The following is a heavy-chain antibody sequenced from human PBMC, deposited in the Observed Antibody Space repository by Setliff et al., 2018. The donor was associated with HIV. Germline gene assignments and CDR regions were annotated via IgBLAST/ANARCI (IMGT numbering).Heavy chain of an antibody. CDR1: GGSFSGYY. V-gene: IGHV4-34*09. CDR2: INHSGST. Sequence: NPSETLSLTCAVYGGSFSGYYWSWIRQPPGKGLEWIGEINHSGSTNYNPSLKSRVTISVDPSKNQFSLKMNSVTAADTAVYYCARASYSYDSTGYLYWGQGTRVTVSS. J-gene: IGHJ4*02. D-gene: IGHD3-22*01. CDR3: ARASYSYDSTGYLY.